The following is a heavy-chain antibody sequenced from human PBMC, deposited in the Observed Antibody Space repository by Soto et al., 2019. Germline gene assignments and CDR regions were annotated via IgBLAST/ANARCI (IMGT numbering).Heavy chain of an antibody. J-gene: IGHJ4*02. D-gene: IGHD6-19*01. CDR1: GFTFSTYA. Sequence: GGSLRLSCAASGFTFSTYAMSLVRQAPGKGPEWVSAISGSGGSTYYADSVKGRFTISRDNSKNTLYLQMNSLRAEDTAVYYCAKDYSIAVAGTMFDYWGQGTLVTVSS. V-gene: IGHV3-23*01. CDR3: AKDYSIAVAGTMFDY. CDR2: ISGSGGST.